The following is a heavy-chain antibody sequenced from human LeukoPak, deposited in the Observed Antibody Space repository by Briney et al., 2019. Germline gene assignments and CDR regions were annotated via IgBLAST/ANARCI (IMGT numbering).Heavy chain of an antibody. D-gene: IGHD2-2*01. CDR3: ARWPASTSERSDY. V-gene: IGHV3-7*01. CDR1: GFTFSDYW. Sequence: PGGSLRLSCTASGFTFSDYWMTWVRQAPGKGLEWVANIKQDGSAKYYVDSVKGRFTISRDNAKNSLYLQMDSLRVEDTATYYCARWPASTSERSDYWGQGTLVAVSS. CDR2: IKQDGSAK. J-gene: IGHJ4*02.